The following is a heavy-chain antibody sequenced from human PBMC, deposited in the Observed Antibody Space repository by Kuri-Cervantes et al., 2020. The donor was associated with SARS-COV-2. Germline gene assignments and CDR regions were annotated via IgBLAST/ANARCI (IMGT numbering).Heavy chain of an antibody. J-gene: IGHJ5*02. CDR3: ARGRTVMVYAMGSNWFDP. D-gene: IGHD2-8*01. CDR1: RYSIRSNYY. CDR2: IYHSGTT. Sequence: ESLKISCAVSRYSIRSNYYWGWIRQSPGKGLEWIGSIYHSGTTYYNPSLKSRVTISVDTSKNQFSLKLSSVTAADTAVYSCARGRTVMVYAMGSNWFDPWGQGTLVTVSS. V-gene: IGHV4-38-2*01.